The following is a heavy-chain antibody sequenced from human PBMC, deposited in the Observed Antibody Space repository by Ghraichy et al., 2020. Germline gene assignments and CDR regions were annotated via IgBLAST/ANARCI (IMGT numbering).Heavy chain of an antibody. Sequence: SETLSLTCTVSGASVTSYYWSWIRQPPGKGLEWIGYMYNSGSPTYNPSLERRVTMSVDTSRNQFSLKLTSVTAADSALYFYAKDIAAPGSYCYFDVWGCGTLVTVSS. D-gene: IGHD6-13*01. V-gene: IGHV4-59*02. J-gene: IGHJ2*01. CDR1: GASVTSYY. CDR3: AKDIAAPGSYCYFDV. CDR2: MYNSGSP.